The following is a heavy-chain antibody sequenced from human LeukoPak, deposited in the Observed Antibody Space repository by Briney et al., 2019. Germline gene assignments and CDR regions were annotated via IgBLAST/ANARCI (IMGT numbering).Heavy chain of an antibody. D-gene: IGHD4-11*01. CDR1: GFTFSDYW. V-gene: IGHV3-74*01. CDR2: TSKDGSDT. CDR3: ARGGYSGSYYSFS. Sequence: GWSLRLSCAASGFTFSDYWMHWVRQGPGNRPESLSRTSKDGSDTFYAHAAKGRFTASRDNAKNTVYLQVTNVRPDDTAVYYCARGGYSGSYYSFSWGQGTVVTVAS. J-gene: IGHJ4*02.